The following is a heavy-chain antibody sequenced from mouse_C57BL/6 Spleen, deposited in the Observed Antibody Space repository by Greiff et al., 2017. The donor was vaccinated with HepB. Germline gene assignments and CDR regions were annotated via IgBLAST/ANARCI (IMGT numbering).Heavy chain of an antibody. Sequence: QVQLKESGPGLVKPSQSLFLTCSITGFPITSGYYWIWIRQSPGKPLEWMGYITHSGETFYNPSLQSPISITRETSKNQFFLQLNSVTTEDTAMYYCAGDKYGEGFAYWGQGTLVTVSA. CDR3: AGDKYGEGFAY. CDR2: ITHSGET. J-gene: IGHJ3*01. V-gene: IGHV12-3*01. CDR1: GFPITSGYY. D-gene: IGHD1-2*01.